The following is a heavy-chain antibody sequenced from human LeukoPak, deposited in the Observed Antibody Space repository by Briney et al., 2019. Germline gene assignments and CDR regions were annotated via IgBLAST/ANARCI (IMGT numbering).Heavy chain of an antibody. J-gene: IGHJ4*02. V-gene: IGHV4-59*01. D-gene: IGHD6-13*01. CDR2: IYYSGSN. CDR1: GDSISSYY. Sequence: SETLSLTCTVSGDSISSYYWSWLRQPPGKGLECIGYIYYSGSNNYNPSRKGRVTNSEDTPKNHFFLKLSSLTTADTAVFFCARDGGYSLDWGQGTLVTVSS. CDR3: ARDGGYSLD.